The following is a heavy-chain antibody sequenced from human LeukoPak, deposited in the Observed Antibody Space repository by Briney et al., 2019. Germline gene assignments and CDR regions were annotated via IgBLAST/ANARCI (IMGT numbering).Heavy chain of an antibody. CDR2: INPSGGST. Sequence: ASVKVSCKASGYTFTSYYMHWVRQAPGQGLEWMGIINPSGGSTSYAQKFQGRVTMTRGMSTSTVYMELSSLRSEDTAVYYCARVWDHYGSGNTIADYWGQGTLVTVSS. V-gene: IGHV1-46*01. J-gene: IGHJ4*02. CDR3: ARVWDHYGSGNTIADY. D-gene: IGHD3-10*01. CDR1: GYTFTSYY.